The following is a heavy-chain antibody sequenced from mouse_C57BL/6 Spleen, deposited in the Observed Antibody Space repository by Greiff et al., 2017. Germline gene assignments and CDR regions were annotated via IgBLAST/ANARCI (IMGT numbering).Heavy chain of an antibody. J-gene: IGHJ2*01. V-gene: IGHV1-53*01. CDR3: ARPRPRGELGGFFDY. D-gene: IGHD4-1*01. CDR2: INPSNGGT. Sequence: VQLQQPGTELVKPGASVKLSCKASGYTFTSYWMHWVKQRPGQGLEWIGNINPSNGGTNYNAKVKSKATLTVDKSSSTAYMQLSSLTSEDSAVYYCARPRPRGELGGFFDYWGQGTTLTVSS. CDR1: GYTFTSYW.